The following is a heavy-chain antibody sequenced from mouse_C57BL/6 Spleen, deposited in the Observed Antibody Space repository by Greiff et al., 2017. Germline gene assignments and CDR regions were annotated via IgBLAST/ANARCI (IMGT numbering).Heavy chain of an antibody. Sequence: QVQLKQPGAELVKPGASVKVSCKASGYTFTSYWMHWVKQRPGQGLEWIGRIHPSDSDTNYNQKFKGKATLTVDKSSSTAYMQLSSLTSEDSAVYYCASDGYYWYFDVWGTGTTVTVSS. V-gene: IGHV1-74*01. D-gene: IGHD2-3*01. CDR1: GYTFTSYW. J-gene: IGHJ1*03. CDR2: IHPSDSDT. CDR3: ASDGYYWYFDV.